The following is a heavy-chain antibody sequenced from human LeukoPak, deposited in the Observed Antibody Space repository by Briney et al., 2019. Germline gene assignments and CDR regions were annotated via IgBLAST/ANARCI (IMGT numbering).Heavy chain of an antibody. CDR1: GFTFSSYS. CDR3: ARYSYGSYWYFDL. CDR2: ISSSSSYI. J-gene: IGHJ2*01. D-gene: IGHD5-18*01. V-gene: IGHV3-21*01. Sequence: PGGSLRLSGAASGFTFSSYSMNWVRQAPGKGLEWVSSISSSSSYIYYADSVKGRFTISRDNAKNSLYLQMNSLRAEGTAVYYCARYSYGSYWYFDLWGRGTLVTVSS.